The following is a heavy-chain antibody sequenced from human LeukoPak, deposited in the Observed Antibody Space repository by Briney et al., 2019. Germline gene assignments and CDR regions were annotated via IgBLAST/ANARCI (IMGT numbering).Heavy chain of an antibody. D-gene: IGHD5-12*01. V-gene: IGHV3-21*01. CDR1: GFTFSIYS. CDR2: ITGSSRYM. Sequence: GGSLRLSCAASGFTFSIYSMNWVRQAPGKGLEWVSSITGSSRYMYYADSVKGRFTISRDNANNSLYLQMNSLRAEDTAVYFCARDQGSGYDLVPYYYYYMDVWGKGTTVTVSS. CDR3: ARDQGSGYDLVPYYYYYMDV. J-gene: IGHJ6*03.